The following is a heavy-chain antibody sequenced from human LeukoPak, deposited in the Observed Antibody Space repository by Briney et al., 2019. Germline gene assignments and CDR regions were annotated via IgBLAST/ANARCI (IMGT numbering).Heavy chain of an antibody. V-gene: IGHV4-61*02. D-gene: IGHD3-10*01. CDR2: IYISGST. CDR1: GDSVSSGSYY. J-gene: IGHJ3*02. CDR3: ARHAGTVVRGVILEAFDI. Sequence: SETLSLTCTVSGDSVSSGSYYWSWIRQPAGKGLEWIGRIYISGSTDYNPSLKSRVTISVDTSKNQFFLKLSSVTAADTAVYYCARHAGTVVRGVILEAFDIWGQGTMVTVSS.